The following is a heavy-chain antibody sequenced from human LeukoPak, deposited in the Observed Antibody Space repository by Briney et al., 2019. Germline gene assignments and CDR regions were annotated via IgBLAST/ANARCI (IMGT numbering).Heavy chain of an antibody. Sequence: GGALRLSCAASGFTFSRYWMTWVRHAPGKGLEWVANIKQDGSEKYYVDSVKGRFTISRDNTKNSLSLQMNSLRAEDTAAYYCARIFLGSTTLPDYWGQGTLVTVSS. J-gene: IGHJ4*02. D-gene: IGHD1-26*01. V-gene: IGHV3-7*05. CDR1: GFTFSRYW. CDR2: IKQDGSEK. CDR3: ARIFLGSTTLPDY.